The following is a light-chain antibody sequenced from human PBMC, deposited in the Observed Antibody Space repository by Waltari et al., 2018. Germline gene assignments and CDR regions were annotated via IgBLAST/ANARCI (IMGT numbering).Light chain of an antibody. CDR2: DVS. CDR3: SSYISSSTLYV. Sequence: QSALTQPASVSGSPGQSIIISCTGTSSDVGVYNYVSWYQQHPGKAPKLMIYDVSKRPQVVSTRFSGSKSGTTASLTISGLQAEDEADYYCSSYISSSTLYVFGTGTKVTVL. J-gene: IGLJ1*01. CDR1: SSDVGVYNY. V-gene: IGLV2-14*01.